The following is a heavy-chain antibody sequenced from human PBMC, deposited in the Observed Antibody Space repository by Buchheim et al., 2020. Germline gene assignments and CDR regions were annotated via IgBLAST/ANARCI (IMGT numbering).Heavy chain of an antibody. CDR1: GFTFSSHW. D-gene: IGHD6-19*01. V-gene: IGHV3-74*01. J-gene: IGHJ4*02. CDR3: VRSSGRLDY. Sequence: EVQLVESGGGLIQPGGSLRLSCAASGFTFSSHWMHWVRQAPGKGLVWVARIDSDGTNTVYADSVKGRFTISRDNAKNTLYLQRDRLRAEDMAVYDCVRSSGRLDYWGQGTL. CDR2: IDSDGTNT.